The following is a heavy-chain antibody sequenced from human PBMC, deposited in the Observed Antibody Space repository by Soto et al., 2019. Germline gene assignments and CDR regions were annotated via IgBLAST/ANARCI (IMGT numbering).Heavy chain of an antibody. CDR1: GFTLTSYG. J-gene: IGHJ4*02. CDR2: IGRGGDT. D-gene: IGHD5-12*01. CDR3: AKDRGPFRWLQLTFDY. Sequence: GGSLRLSCEVSGFTLTSYGMNWVRQAPDKGLEWVSTIGRGGDTYYADSVKGRFTISRDNSKNTLYLQMNSLRAEDTAVYHCAKDRGPFRWLQLTFDYWGQGTLPTVSS. V-gene: IGHV3-23*01.